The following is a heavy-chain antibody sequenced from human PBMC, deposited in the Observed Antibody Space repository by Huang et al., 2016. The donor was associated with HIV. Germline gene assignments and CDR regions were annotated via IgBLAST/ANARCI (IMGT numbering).Heavy chain of an antibody. Sequence: QEQLVESGGGVVQPGGSLRLSCATSGFSFSHYGMHWVRQAAGEGLECVAFIRFDGGNKQYADSAKCRFTISRDNSKKMLFLEMNSLRCDDTAFYYCATDLGGYSFDYWGQGALVSVSS. CDR3: ATDLGGYSFDY. CDR2: IRFDGGNK. CDR1: GFSFSHYG. D-gene: IGHD2-21*02. V-gene: IGHV3-30*02. J-gene: IGHJ4*02.